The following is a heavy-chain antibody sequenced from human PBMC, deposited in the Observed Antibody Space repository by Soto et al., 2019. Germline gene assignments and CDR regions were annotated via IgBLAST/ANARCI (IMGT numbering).Heavy chain of an antibody. J-gene: IGHJ4*02. V-gene: IGHV3-7*01. CDR3: ARTGDGHHDFLDY. CDR1: GFTFSCYC. CDR2: INQDGKED. Sequence: VHLEESGGGLVQPGGSLRLSCAASGFTFSCYCMNWVRQAPGKGLEWVANINQDGKEDTLLDSVKGRFTISRDNAKNSLFLQMNSLRVDDTAVYYCARTGDGHHDFLDYWGQGALVSVSS. D-gene: IGHD1-1*01.